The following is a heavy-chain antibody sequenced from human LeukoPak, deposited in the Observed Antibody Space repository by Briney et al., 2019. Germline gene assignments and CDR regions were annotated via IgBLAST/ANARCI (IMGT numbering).Heavy chain of an antibody. CDR2: ISSSSSYI. V-gene: IGHV3-21*01. CDR3: ARDFRWFGELLLSGAFDI. J-gene: IGHJ3*02. CDR1: GFTFSSYS. Sequence: GSLRLSCAASGFTFSSYSMNWVRQAPGKGLEWVSSISSSSSYIYYADSVKGRFSISRYNAKNSLYLQMNSVRAEDTAVYYCARDFRWFGELLLSGAFDIWGQGTMVTVSS. D-gene: IGHD3-10*01.